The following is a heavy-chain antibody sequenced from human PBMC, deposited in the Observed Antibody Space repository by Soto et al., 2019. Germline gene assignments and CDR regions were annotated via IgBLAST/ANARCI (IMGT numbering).Heavy chain of an antibody. CDR3: ARDVTIVGVVTHGGGGGMDV. CDR2: IYSGGST. Sequence: PGGSLRLSCAASGFTVSSNYMSWVRQAPGKGLEWVSVIYSGGSTYYADSVKGRFTISRDNSKNTLYLQMNSLRAEDTAVYYCARDVTIVGVVTHGGGGGMDVWGQGTTVTVSS. CDR1: GFTVSSNY. J-gene: IGHJ6*02. D-gene: IGHD3-3*01. V-gene: IGHV3-53*01.